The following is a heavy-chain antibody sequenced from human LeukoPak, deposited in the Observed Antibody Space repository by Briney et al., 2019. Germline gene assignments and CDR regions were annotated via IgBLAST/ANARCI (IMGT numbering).Heavy chain of an antibody. CDR1: GGTFSSYA. Sequence: ASVKVSCKASGGTFSSYAISWVRQAPGQGLEWMGGIIPIFGTANYAQKFQGRVTITADESTSTAYIELSSLRSEDTAVYYCARDGTNWNAGAYWGQGTLVTVSS. D-gene: IGHD1-1*01. J-gene: IGHJ4*02. CDR3: ARDGTNWNAGAY. V-gene: IGHV1-69*13. CDR2: IIPIFGTA.